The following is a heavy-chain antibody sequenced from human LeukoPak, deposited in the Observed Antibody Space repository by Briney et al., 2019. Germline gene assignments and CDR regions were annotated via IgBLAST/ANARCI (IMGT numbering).Heavy chain of an antibody. CDR2: IYPGDSDT. CDR1: GYSFTSYW. D-gene: IGHD2-15*01. V-gene: IGHV5-51*01. J-gene: IGHJ6*03. CDR3: ARRKDGGSSVGRAYYYYYMDV. Sequence: GESLKISCKGSGYSFTSYWIGWVRQMPGKGLEWMGIIYPGDSDTRYSPSFQGQVTISADKSISTAYLQWSSLKASNTAMYYCARRKDGGSSVGRAYYYYYMDVWGKGTTVTVSS.